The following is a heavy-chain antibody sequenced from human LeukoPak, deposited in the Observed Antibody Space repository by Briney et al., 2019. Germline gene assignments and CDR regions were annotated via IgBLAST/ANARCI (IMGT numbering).Heavy chain of an antibody. CDR2: ISAYNGNR. V-gene: IGHV1-18*01. J-gene: IGHJ4*02. CDR3: ARDSEWLLLXGLDY. Sequence: ASVKVSCKASGYTFTSYGISWVRQAPGQGLQWMGWISAYNGNRNYAQNLQGRVTMTTDTSTSTAYMELRSLTFDDTAVYYCARDSEWLLLXGLDYWGQGTLVTVSS. CDR1: GYTFTSYG. D-gene: IGHD3-22*01.